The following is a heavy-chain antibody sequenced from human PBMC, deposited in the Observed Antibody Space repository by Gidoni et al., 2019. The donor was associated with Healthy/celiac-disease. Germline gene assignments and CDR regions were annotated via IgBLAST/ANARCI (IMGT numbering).Heavy chain of an antibody. CDR1: VGSISRGGYY. CDR2: VYYSGST. CDR3: ARDRMVRGVIPDAFDI. J-gene: IGHJ3*02. D-gene: IGHD3-10*01. Sequence: QVQLQESGPGLVKPSQTLSLTCTVSVGSISRGGYYWSWIRQHPGKGLEWIGYVYYSGSTYYNPSLKSRVTISVDTSKNQFSLKLSSVTAADTAVYYCARDRMVRGVIPDAFDIWGQGTMVTVSS. V-gene: IGHV4-31*03.